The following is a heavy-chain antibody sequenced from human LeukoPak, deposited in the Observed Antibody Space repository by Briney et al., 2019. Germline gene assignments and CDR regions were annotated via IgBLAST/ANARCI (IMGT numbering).Heavy chain of an antibody. Sequence: GGSLRLSCAASGFTFSSYAMSWVRQAPGKGLEWVSSISSSSSYIYYADSVKGRFTISRDNAKNSLYLQMNSLRAEDTAVYYCARIALKVLRFLEWSLDYWGQGTLVTVSS. CDR1: GFTFSSYA. CDR2: ISSSSSYI. CDR3: ARIALKVLRFLEWSLDY. J-gene: IGHJ4*02. V-gene: IGHV3-21*01. D-gene: IGHD3-3*01.